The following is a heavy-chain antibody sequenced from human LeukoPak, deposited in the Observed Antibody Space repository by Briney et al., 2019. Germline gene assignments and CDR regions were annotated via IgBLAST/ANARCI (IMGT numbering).Heavy chain of an antibody. D-gene: IGHD6-13*01. J-gene: IGHJ4*02. CDR2: VKQDGTEK. CDR3: ARAGGTSWADY. CDR1: GFTFRDYW. V-gene: IGHV3-7*01. Sequence: GGSLRLSCEASGFTFRDYWLTWVRQAPGKGLEWVANVKQDGTEKFYVDSVKGRFTISRDNGKNSLYLQMNSLRVEDTAIYYCARAGGTSWADYWGQGTLVTVSS.